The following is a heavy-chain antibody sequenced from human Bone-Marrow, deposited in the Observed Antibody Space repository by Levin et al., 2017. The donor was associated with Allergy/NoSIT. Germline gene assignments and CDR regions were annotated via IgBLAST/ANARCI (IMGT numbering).Heavy chain of an antibody. V-gene: IGHV3-33*01. D-gene: IGHD3-22*01. J-gene: IGHJ5*01. CDR2: IWYDESKK. CDR3: AGAYSSGWFDY. Sequence: QTGGSLRLSCATSGFTFNQYGMHWIRQAPGKGLEWVALIWYDESKKYYADSVKGRFTISRDNSKDTLYLQMNNLRVEDTAVYYCAGAYSSGWFDYWGQGTLVTVSS. CDR1: GFTFNQYG.